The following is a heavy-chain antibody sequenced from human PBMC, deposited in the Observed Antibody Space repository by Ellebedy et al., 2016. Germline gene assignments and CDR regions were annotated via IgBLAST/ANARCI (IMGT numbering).Heavy chain of an antibody. V-gene: IGHV4-61*01. CDR2: IYYSGST. D-gene: IGHD3-22*01. CDR1: GGSISSSSYY. Sequence: SETLSLTCTVSGGSISSSSYYWSWIRQPPGKGLEWIGYIYYSGSTNYNPSLKSRVTISVDTSKNQFSLKLSSVTAADTAVYYCARGYDSSGYWSPELDYWGQGTLVTVSS. J-gene: IGHJ4*02. CDR3: ARGYDSSGYWSPELDY.